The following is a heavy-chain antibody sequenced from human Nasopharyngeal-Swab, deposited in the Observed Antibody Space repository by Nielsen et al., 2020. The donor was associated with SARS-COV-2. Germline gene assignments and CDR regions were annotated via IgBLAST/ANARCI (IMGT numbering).Heavy chain of an antibody. J-gene: IGHJ4*02. D-gene: IGHD2-15*01. V-gene: IGHV4-61*01. CDR3: ARVYCSGGSCYTSQ. Sequence: SETLSLTCTVSGGSVSSGSYYWSWIRQPPGKGLEWIGYIYYSGSTNYNPSLKSRVTISVDTSKNQFSLKLSSVTAADTAVYYCARVYCSGGSCYTSQWGQGTLVTVSS. CDR2: IYYSGST. CDR1: GGSVSSGSYY.